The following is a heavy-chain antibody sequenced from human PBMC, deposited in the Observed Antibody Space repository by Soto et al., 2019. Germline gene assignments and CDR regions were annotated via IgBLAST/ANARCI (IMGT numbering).Heavy chain of an antibody. J-gene: IGHJ4*02. CDR2: SSNSGTFA. Sequence: GGSLRLSCAASGFTFSDYYMSWIRQARGKGLEWISYSSNSGTFARYADSVKGRFSISRDNAKNSLYLQIDSLRGEDTAIYYCARSGDNNNLFNYGGRGPLVTVSS. CDR3: ARSGDNNNLFNY. V-gene: IGHV3-11*06. CDR1: GFTFSDYY. D-gene: IGHD2-21*02.